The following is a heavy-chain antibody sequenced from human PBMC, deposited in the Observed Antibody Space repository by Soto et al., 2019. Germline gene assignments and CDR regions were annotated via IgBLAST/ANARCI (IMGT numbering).Heavy chain of an antibody. J-gene: IGHJ4*02. V-gene: IGHV4-39*01. CDR3: ATWYSSGWYARYFDY. D-gene: IGHD6-19*01. CDR1: GGSISSSSYY. Sequence: QLQLQESGPGLVKPSETLSLTCTVSGGSISSSSYYWGWIRQPPGKGLEWIGSIYYSGSTYYNPSLKSRVTISVDTSKNRSSLKLSSVTAADTAVYYCATWYSSGWYARYFDYWGQGTLVTVSS. CDR2: IYYSGST.